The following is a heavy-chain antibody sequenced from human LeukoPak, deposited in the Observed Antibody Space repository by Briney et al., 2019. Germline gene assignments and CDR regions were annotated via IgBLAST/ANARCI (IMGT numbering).Heavy chain of an antibody. J-gene: IGHJ6*03. CDR2: INSDGSST. Sequence: PGGSLRLSCAASGFTFSSYWMHWVRQAPGKGLVWVSRINSDGSSTSYADSVKGRFTISRDNAKNTLCLQMNSLRAEDTAVYYCARVGSRNHYYYMDVWGKGTTVTVSS. CDR3: ARVGSRNHYYYMDV. V-gene: IGHV3-74*01. CDR1: GFTFSSYW. D-gene: IGHD2-15*01.